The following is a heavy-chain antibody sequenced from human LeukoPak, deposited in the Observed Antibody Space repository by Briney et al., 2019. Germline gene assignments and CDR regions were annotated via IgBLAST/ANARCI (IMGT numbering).Heavy chain of an antibody. D-gene: IGHD5-24*01. V-gene: IGHV4-38-2*02. CDR1: GYSISSGYY. CDR2: IYHSGST. J-gene: IGHJ4*02. CDR3: ARGEDGYNSQIDY. Sequence: SETLSLTCTVSGYSISSGYYWGWIRQPPGKGLEWIGSIYHSGSTYYNPSLKSRVTISVDTSKNQFSLKLSSVTAADTAVYYCARGEDGYNSQIDYWGQGTLVTVSS.